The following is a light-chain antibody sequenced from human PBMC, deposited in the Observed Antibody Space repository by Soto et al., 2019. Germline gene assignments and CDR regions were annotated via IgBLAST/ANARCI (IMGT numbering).Light chain of an antibody. V-gene: IGKV3-11*01. CDR1: QSVISLF. CDR2: GAF. Sequence: EIVLTQSPGTLSLSPGEIATLSFSASQSVISLFLAWYQQKPGQAPTLLIYGAFNRAAGIPARFSGSGSGTDFTLTISSLEPEDSAVYYCQQRNIWPPVTFGQGTRLEIK. CDR3: QQRNIWPPVT. J-gene: IGKJ5*01.